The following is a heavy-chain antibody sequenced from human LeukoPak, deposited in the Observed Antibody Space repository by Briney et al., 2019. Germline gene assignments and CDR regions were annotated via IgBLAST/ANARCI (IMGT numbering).Heavy chain of an antibody. CDR1: GGSISGFH. D-gene: IGHD3-10*01. J-gene: IGHJ4*02. V-gene: IGHV4-59*08. CDR2: IHYSGST. Sequence: SETLSLTCTVSGGSISGFHWSWIRQPPGKGLEWIGYIHYSGSTDYNPSLKSRVTTSVDTSKNQFSLKLSSVTAADTAVYYCTRHLDYYGSGSYEYWGQGTLVTVSS. CDR3: TRHLDYYGSGSYEY.